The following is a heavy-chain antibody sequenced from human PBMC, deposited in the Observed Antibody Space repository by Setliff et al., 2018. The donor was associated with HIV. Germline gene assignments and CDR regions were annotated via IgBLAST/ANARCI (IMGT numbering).Heavy chain of an antibody. CDR1: GNSFNGDF. D-gene: IGHD1-1*01. V-gene: IGHV1-2*02. CDR3: VTSPGSFTSVDGTEAGDY. CDR2: IKLSSGGT. Sequence: GASVKVSCKAPGNSFNGDFLNWVRQAPGQGLEWMGNIKLSSGGTKFAQKFLGRVTMTRDTSTNTAFMELRRLNSDDTATYFCVTSPGSFTSVDGTEAGDYWGQGTLVTVSS. J-gene: IGHJ4*02.